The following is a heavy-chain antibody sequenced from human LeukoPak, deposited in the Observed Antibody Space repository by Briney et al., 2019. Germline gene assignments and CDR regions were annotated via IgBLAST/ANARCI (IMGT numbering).Heavy chain of an antibody. CDR1: GGSISSYY. Sequence: SETLSLTCTVSGGSISSYYWSWIRQPPGKGLDWIGYIYYSGSTNYNPSLKSRVTISVDTSKNQFSLKLSSVTAADTAVYYCARHLMPPTVTTWGAFDIWGQGTMVTVSS. CDR2: IYYSGST. D-gene: IGHD4-17*01. V-gene: IGHV4-59*08. J-gene: IGHJ3*02. CDR3: ARHLMPPTVTTWGAFDI.